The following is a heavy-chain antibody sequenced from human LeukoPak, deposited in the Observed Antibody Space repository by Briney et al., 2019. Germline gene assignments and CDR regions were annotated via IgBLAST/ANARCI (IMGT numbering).Heavy chain of an antibody. CDR3: AKSLTGPRWTYYYDSSGPEGGAFDI. V-gene: IGHV3-23*01. CDR2: ISGSGGST. J-gene: IGHJ3*02. Sequence: GGSLRLSCAASGFTFSSYAMSWVRQAPGKGLEWVSAISGSGGSTYYADSVKGRFTISRDNSKNTLYLQMNSLRAEDTAVYYCAKSLTGPRWTYYYDSSGPEGGAFDIWGQGTMVTVSS. D-gene: IGHD3-22*01. CDR1: GFTFSSYA.